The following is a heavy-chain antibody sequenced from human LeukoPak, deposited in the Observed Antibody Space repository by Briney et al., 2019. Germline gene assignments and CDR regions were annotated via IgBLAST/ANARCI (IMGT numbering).Heavy chain of an antibody. CDR2: IYYSGST. CDR3: ARDFWSGYYYFDY. J-gene: IGHJ4*02. Sequence: SETLSLTCTVSGGSISSYYWGWIRQPPGKGLEWIGSIYYSGSTYYNPSLKSRVTISVDTSKNQFSLKLSSVTAADTAVYYCARDFWSGYYYFDYWGQGTLVTVSS. CDR1: GGSISSYY. V-gene: IGHV4-39*07. D-gene: IGHD3-3*01.